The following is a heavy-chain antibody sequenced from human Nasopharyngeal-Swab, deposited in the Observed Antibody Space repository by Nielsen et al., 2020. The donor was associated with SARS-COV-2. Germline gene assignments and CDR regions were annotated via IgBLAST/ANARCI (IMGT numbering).Heavy chain of an antibody. CDR2: INHSGST. CDR1: GGSFSGYY. D-gene: IGHD2-15*01. Sequence: SETLSLTCAVYGGSFSGYYWSWIRQPPGKGLEWIGEINHSGSTNYNPSLKSRVTISVDTSKNQFSLKLSSVTAADTAVYYCARGLRILYCSGGSCYSGFDYWGQGTPVTVSS. J-gene: IGHJ4*02. V-gene: IGHV4-34*01. CDR3: ARGLRILYCSGGSCYSGFDY.